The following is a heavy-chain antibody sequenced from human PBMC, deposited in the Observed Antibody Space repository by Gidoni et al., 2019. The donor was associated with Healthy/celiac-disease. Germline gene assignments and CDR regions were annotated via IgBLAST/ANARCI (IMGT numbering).Heavy chain of an antibody. D-gene: IGHD1-26*01. CDR3: ASDREGSYYYYYMDV. CDR2: ICYDGSTK. CDR1: GFIFSSYG. J-gene: IGHJ6*03. Sequence: QVQLVESGVCVVQPGSSLRLSCSGSGFIFSSYGIHWVRQAPGKGLEWVSVICYDGSTKYYADSVKGRFTISRDNSKNTLYLQMNSLRDEDTAVYYCASDREGSYYYYYMDVWGKGTTVTVSS. V-gene: IGHV3-33*01.